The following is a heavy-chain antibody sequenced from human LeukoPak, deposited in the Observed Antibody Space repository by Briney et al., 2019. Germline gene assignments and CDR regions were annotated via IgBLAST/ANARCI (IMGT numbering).Heavy chain of an antibody. D-gene: IGHD4-23*01. CDR1: GGSISSGGYY. J-gene: IGHJ4*02. CDR3: ARGFITVITPYFDY. CDR2: IYHSGST. V-gene: IGHV4-30-2*01. Sequence: PSQTLSLTCTVSGGSISSGGYYWSWIRQPPGKGLEWIGYIYHSGSTYYNPSLKSRVTISVDRSKNQFSLKLSSVTAADTAVYYCARGFITVITPYFDYWGQGTLVTVSS.